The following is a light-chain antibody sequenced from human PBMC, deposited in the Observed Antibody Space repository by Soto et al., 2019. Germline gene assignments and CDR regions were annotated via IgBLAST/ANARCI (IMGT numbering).Light chain of an antibody. J-gene: IGKJ3*01. Sequence: EIVMTQSPATLSVSPGERATLSCRASQSISSNLAWYQQNPGQAPRVLIYGASTRATGIPARFSGSGSGTEFTLTISSLQSEDFAVYYCQQYDNWPRTFGPGTKVNIK. CDR2: GAS. CDR1: QSISSN. V-gene: IGKV3-15*01. CDR3: QQYDNWPRT.